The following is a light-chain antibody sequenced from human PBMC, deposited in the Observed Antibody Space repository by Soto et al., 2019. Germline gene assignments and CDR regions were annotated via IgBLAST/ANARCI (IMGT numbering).Light chain of an antibody. CDR2: EVS. J-gene: IGLJ1*01. CDR1: SSDVGSYNL. V-gene: IGLV2-23*02. CDR3: CSYAGSSTPLI. Sequence: QSVLTQPASVSGSPGQSITISCTGTSSDVGSYNLVSWYQRHPGKAPKLMIYEVSKRPSGVSNRFSGSKSGNTASLTISGLQAEDEADYYCCSYAGSSTPLIFGTGTKVTVL.